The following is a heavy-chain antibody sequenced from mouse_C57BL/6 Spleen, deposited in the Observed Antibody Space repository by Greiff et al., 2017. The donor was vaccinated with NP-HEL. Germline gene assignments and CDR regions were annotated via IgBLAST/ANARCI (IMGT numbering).Heavy chain of an antibody. V-gene: IGHV5-17*01. Sequence: EVQGVESGGGLVKPGGSLKLSCAASGFTFSDYGMHWVRQAPEKGLEWVAYISSGSSTIYYADTVKGRFTISRDNAKNTLFLQMTSLRSEDTAMYYCARPNYYGSSPAWFAYLGQRTLVTVSA. CDR2: ISSGSSTI. J-gene: IGHJ3*01. CDR1: GFTFSDYG. D-gene: IGHD1-1*01. CDR3: ARPNYYGSSPAWFAY.